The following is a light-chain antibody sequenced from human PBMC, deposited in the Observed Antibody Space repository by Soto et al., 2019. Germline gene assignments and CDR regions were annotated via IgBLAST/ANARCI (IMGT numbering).Light chain of an antibody. J-gene: IGKJ4*01. CDR1: QSVASS. CDR2: DAS. CDR3: QQYVNSPLT. V-gene: IGKV3-20*01. Sequence: EIVLMQSPGTLSLSPGERGTLSCRANQSVASSLAWYQQKPGQAPRLLIYDASNRATGIPDRFSGSGSGTDFTLTLSRLEPEDFAVYYCQQYVNSPLTFGGGTKVDIK.